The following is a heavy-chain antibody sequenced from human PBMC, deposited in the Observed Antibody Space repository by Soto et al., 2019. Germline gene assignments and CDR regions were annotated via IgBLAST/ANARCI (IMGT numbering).Heavy chain of an antibody. CDR1: GFTFSSYG. CDR3: AKLGPYDSSCYYSYFDY. CDR2: ISYDGSNK. V-gene: IGHV3-30*18. D-gene: IGHD3-22*01. J-gene: IGHJ4*02. Sequence: PGGSLRLSSAASGFTFSSYGMHWVRQAPGKGLEWVAVISYDGSNKYYADSVKGRFTISRDNSKNTLYLQMNSLRAEDTAVYYCAKLGPYDSSCYYSYFDYWGQGPLVPVSS.